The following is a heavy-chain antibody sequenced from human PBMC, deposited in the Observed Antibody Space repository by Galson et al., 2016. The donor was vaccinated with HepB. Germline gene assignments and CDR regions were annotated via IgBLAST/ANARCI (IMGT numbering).Heavy chain of an antibody. CDR3: ARGGGWGYCANGVCSPHALDI. Sequence: SVKVSCKASGYTFTSYDINWVRQATGQGLEWMGWMNLNSGNTNFAQNFQGRVTLTRNTSISTAYMELSILRSEDTAVYYCARGGGWGYCANGVCSPHALDIWGQGTMVTVSS. CDR2: MNLNSGNT. V-gene: IGHV1-8*01. D-gene: IGHD2-8*01. CDR1: GYTFTSYD. J-gene: IGHJ3*02.